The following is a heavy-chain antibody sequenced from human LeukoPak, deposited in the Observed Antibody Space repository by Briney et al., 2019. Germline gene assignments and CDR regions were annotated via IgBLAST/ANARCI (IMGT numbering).Heavy chain of an antibody. V-gene: IGHV3-48*02. Sequence: GGSLRLSCAASGFTFSSYSMNWVRQAPGKGLEWVSYISTSSGTIYYTDSVKGRFTISRDNAKNSMYLQMNSLRNEDTTVYYCARDRGGYEFFDFRGQGTRVTVSS. CDR2: ISTSSGTI. CDR1: GFTFSSYS. D-gene: IGHD5-12*01. CDR3: ARDRGGYEFFDF. J-gene: IGHJ4*02.